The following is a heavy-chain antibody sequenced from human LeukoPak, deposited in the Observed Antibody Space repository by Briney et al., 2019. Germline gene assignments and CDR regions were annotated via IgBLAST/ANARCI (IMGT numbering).Heavy chain of an antibody. J-gene: IGHJ4*02. CDR1: GGTFSSYA. Sequence: ASVKVSCKASGGTFSSYAISWVRQAPGQGLEWMGRIIPILGIANYAQKFQGRVTITADKSTSTAYMELSSLRSEDMAVYYCARGDSYGGNLIDYWGQGTLVTVSS. CDR2: IIPILGIA. V-gene: IGHV1-69*04. D-gene: IGHD4-23*01. CDR3: ARGDSYGGNLIDY.